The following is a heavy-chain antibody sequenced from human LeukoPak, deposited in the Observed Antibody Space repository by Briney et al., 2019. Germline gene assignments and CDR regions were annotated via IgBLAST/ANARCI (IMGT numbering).Heavy chain of an antibody. D-gene: IGHD6-13*01. CDR3: AKQLKQQLAYYYYYGMDV. V-gene: IGHV3-23*01. CDR1: GFTFSSYA. CDR2: ISGSGGST. Sequence: GGPLRLSCAASGFTFSSYAMSWVRQAPGKGLEWVSAISGSGGSTYYADSVKGRFTISRDNSKNTLYLQMNSLRAEDTAVYYCAKQLKQQLAYYYYYGMDVWGQGTTVTVSS. J-gene: IGHJ6*02.